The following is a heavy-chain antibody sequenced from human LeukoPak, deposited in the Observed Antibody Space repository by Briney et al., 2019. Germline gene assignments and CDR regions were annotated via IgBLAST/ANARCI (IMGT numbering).Heavy chain of an antibody. CDR1: GGSISSYH. CDR3: ARGVSGSYVFDS. Sequence: SETLSLTCTVSGGSISSYHWSWIRQPPRKGLEWIGYIYYSGGTNYNPSLKRRVSISVDTPKNQFCLKLNSVTAADTAAYYCARGVSGSYVFDSWGQGTLVTVSS. V-gene: IGHV4-59*13. CDR2: IYYSGGT. D-gene: IGHD3-16*01. J-gene: IGHJ4*02.